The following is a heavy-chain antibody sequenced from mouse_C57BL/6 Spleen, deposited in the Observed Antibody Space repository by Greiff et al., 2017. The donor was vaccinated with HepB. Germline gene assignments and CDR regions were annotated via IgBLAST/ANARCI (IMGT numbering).Heavy chain of an antibody. CDR2: IYPGDGDT. CDR1: GYAFSSSW. Sequence: VQLQQSGPELVKPGASVKISCKASGYAFSSSWMNWVKQRPGKGLEWIGRIYPGDGDTNYNGKFKGKATLTADKSSSTAYMQLSSLTSEDSAVYFCARSFDYYGSSLYAMDYWGQGTSVTVSS. V-gene: IGHV1-82*01. D-gene: IGHD1-1*01. CDR3: ARSFDYYGSSLYAMDY. J-gene: IGHJ4*01.